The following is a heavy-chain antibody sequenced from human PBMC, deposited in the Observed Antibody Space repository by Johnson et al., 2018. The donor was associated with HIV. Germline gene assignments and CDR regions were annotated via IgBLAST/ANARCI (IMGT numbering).Heavy chain of an antibody. Sequence: EVQVVESGGGVERPGGSLRLSCATSGFTFDDYGMSWVRQVPGKGLEWVSGINWDGDRTGYADSVKGRFTISRYNAKTSLYLQMNSLRAEDTALYYCARDRRHSSDSSGYPDSDAFDIWGQGTMVTVSS. CDR2: INWDGDRT. D-gene: IGHD3-22*01. J-gene: IGHJ3*02. V-gene: IGHV3-20*04. CDR3: ARDRRHSSDSSGYPDSDAFDI. CDR1: GFTFDDYG.